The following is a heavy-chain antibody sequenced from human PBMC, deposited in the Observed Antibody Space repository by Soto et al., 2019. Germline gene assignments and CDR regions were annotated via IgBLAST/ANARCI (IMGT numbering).Heavy chain of an antibody. V-gene: IGHV4-59*08. CDR2: IYYNGMT. CDR1: GDSISSYY. CDR3: ASHLGEYFQH. J-gene: IGHJ1*01. Sequence: QVQLQESGPGLVKPSETLSLTCTVSGDSISSYYWSWIRQPPGKGLEWVGYIYYNGMTNYNPSLKXPVXIXEDTSKNQFSLKLSSVTAADTAVYYCASHLGEYFQHWGQGTLVTVSS. D-gene: IGHD3-10*01.